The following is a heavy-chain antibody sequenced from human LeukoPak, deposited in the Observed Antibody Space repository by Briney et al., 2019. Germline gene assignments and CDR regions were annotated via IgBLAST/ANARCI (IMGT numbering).Heavy chain of an antibody. CDR2: ISSSSSTI. V-gene: IGHV3-48*01. Sequence: GGSLRLSCAASGFTFSSYSMNWVRQAPGKGLEWVSYISSSSSTIYYADPVKGRFTISRDNAKNSLYLQMNSLRAEDTAVYYCARRYYDSSGYSWGQGTLVTVSS. CDR3: ARRYYDSSGYS. J-gene: IGHJ4*02. CDR1: GFTFSSYS. D-gene: IGHD3-22*01.